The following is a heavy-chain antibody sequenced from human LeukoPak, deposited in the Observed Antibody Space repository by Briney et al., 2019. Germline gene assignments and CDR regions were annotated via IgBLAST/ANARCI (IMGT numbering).Heavy chain of an antibody. Sequence: GASVKVSCKASGGTFSSYAISWVRQAPGQGLEWMGGIIPIFGTANYAQKFQGRVTITTDESTSTAYMELSSLRSEDTAVYYCARGNGDFWSGYYVFWGQGTLVTVSS. J-gene: IGHJ4*02. CDR2: IIPIFGTA. CDR3: ARGNGDFWSGYYVF. CDR1: GGTFSSYA. V-gene: IGHV1-69*05. D-gene: IGHD3-3*01.